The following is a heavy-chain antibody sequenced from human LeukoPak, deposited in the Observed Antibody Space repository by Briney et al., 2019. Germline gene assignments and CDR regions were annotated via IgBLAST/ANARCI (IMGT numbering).Heavy chain of an antibody. CDR2: IGGSGGST. V-gene: IGHV3-23*01. CDR3: AKDFARGYSYGYVSWFDP. D-gene: IGHD5-18*01. Sequence: PGGSLRLSCAASGFTFSSYAMSWVRQAPGKGLEWVSAIGGSGGSTYYADSVKGRFTISRDNSKNTLYLQMNSLRAEDTAVYYCAKDFARGYSYGYVSWFDPWGQGTLVTVSS. J-gene: IGHJ5*02. CDR1: GFTFSSYA.